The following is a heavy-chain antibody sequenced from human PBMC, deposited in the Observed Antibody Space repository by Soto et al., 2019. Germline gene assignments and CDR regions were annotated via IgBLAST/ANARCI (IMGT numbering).Heavy chain of an antibody. CDR1: GGSISSYY. D-gene: IGHD4-17*01. CDR2: IYYSGST. CDR3: ARGDYGDYRLDY. J-gene: IGHJ4*02. V-gene: IGHV4-59*01. Sequence: QVQLQESGPGLVKPSETLSLTCTVSGGSISSYYWSWIRQPPGKGLEWIGYIYYSGSTNYNPSLKRRVTLSVDTSKNQFSLKLSSVTAADTAVYYCARGDYGDYRLDYWGQGTLVTVSS.